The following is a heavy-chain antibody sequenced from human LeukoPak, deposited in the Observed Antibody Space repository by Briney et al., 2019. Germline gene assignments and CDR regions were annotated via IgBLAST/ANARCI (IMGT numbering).Heavy chain of an antibody. CDR3: ARTKIEWGFFDY. D-gene: IGHD3-22*01. J-gene: IGHJ4*02. V-gene: IGHV4-34*01. CDR2: INHSGST. Sequence: PSETLSLTWAVYGGSFSGYYWSWMRQPPGEGLEWIGEINHSGSTNYNPSLKSRVTISVDTSKNQFSLKLSSVTAADTAVYYCARTKIEWGFFDYWGQGTLVTVSS. CDR1: GGSFSGYY.